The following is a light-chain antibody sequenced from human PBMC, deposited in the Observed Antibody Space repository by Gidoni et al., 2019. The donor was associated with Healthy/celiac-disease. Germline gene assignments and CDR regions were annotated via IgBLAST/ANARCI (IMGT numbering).Light chain of an antibody. V-gene: IGKV3-15*01. CDR2: GAS. CDR1: QSVNSN. J-gene: IGKJ2*01. CDR3: QQYNNWPPYT. Sequence: EIVMTQSPATLSVSPGESATLSGRASQSVNSNLAWYQQKPGQAPRLLIYGASTRATGIPARFSGSGSGTEFTLTISSLQSEDFAVYYCQQYNNWPPYTFGQGTKLEIK.